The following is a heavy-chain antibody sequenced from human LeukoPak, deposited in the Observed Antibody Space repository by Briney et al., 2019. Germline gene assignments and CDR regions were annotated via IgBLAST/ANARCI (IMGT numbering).Heavy chain of an antibody. J-gene: IGHJ3*02. CDR3: ARATYYYDSSGYPPRWVDSAFDI. CDR1: GGTFSSYA. CDR2: IIPIFGTA. D-gene: IGHD3-22*01. V-gene: IGHV1-69*05. Sequence: GASVKVSCKASGGTFSSYAISWVRQAPGQGLEWMGGIIPIFGTANYAQKFQGRVTITTDESTSTAYMELSSLRSEDTAVYYCARATYYYDSSGYPPRWVDSAFDIWGQGTMVTVSS.